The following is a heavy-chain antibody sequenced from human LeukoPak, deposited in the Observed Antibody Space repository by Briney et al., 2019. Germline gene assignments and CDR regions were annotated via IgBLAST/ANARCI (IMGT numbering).Heavy chain of an antibody. Sequence: ASVKVSCKASGYTFTSYGISWVRQAPGQGLEWMGRIIPILGIANYAQKFQGRVTITADKSTSTAYMELSSLRSEDTAVYYCARADYGDYDWGQGTLVTVSS. V-gene: IGHV1-69*04. CDR2: IIPILGIA. CDR3: ARADYGDYD. D-gene: IGHD4-17*01. J-gene: IGHJ4*02. CDR1: GYTFTSYG.